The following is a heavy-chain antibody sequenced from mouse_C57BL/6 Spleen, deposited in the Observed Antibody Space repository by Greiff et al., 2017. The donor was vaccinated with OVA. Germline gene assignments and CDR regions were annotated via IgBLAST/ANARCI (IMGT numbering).Heavy chain of an antibody. CDR1: GFTFSSYA. J-gene: IGHJ4*01. CDR2: ISDGGSYT. V-gene: IGHV5-4*03. D-gene: IGHD3-1*01. CDR3: ARGRGNYAMDY. Sequence: EVKVVESGGGLVKPGGSLKLSCAASGFTFSSYAMSWVRQTPEKRLEWVATISDGGSYTYYPDNVKGRFTISRDNAKNNLYLQMSHLKSEDTAMYYCARGRGNYAMDYWGQGTSVTVSS.